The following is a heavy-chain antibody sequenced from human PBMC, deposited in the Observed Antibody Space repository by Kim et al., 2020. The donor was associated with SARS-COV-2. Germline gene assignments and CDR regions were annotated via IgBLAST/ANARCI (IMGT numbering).Heavy chain of an antibody. CDR3: TRGTPKFDF. Sequence: SETLSLTCTVSGASISSGDYYWNWIRQPPGKGLEWIVYIYYSGSTHYNTSLKSRVTISIDTSKNQFSLKLSSVTAADTAVYYCTRGTPKFDFWGQGTLVT. J-gene: IGHJ4*02. D-gene: IGHD2-15*01. V-gene: IGHV4-30-4*01. CDR1: GASISSGDYY. CDR2: IYYSGST.